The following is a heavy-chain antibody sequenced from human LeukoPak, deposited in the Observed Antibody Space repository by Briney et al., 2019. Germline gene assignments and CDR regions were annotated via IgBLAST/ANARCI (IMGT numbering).Heavy chain of an antibody. Sequence: SETLSLTCTVSGGSISSSSYYWGWIRQPPGKGLEWIGSIYYSGSTYYNPSLKSRVTISVDTSKNQFSLKLSSVTAADTAVYYCARDSIAAAAPFRYWGQGTLVTVSS. V-gene: IGHV4-39*07. D-gene: IGHD6-13*01. J-gene: IGHJ4*02. CDR1: GGSISSSSYY. CDR3: ARDSIAAAAPFRY. CDR2: IYYSGST.